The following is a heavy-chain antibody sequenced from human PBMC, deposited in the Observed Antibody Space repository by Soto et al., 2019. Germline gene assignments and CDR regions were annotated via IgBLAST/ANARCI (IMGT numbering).Heavy chain of an antibody. CDR1: GYTFTSYY. D-gene: IGHD1-7*01. Sequence: AAVKVSCKASGYTFTSYYMHWVRQAPGQGLEWMGIINPSGGSTTYAQKFQGRVTMTRDTSTSTVYMELRILRSEDPAVYYCARVTRVLELPGGWFDPWGQGTIVTVSS. CDR3: ARVTRVLELPGGWFDP. CDR2: INPSGGST. J-gene: IGHJ5*02. V-gene: IGHV1-46*01.